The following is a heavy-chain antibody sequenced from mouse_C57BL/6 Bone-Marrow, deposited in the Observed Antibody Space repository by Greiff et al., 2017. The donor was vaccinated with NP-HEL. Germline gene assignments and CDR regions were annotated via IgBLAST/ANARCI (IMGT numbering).Heavy chain of an antibody. CDR2: IDPTGRYT. J-gene: IGHJ2*01. CDR1: GYTFTSYW. Sequence: QVQLKQSGAELVKPGASVKLSCKASGYTFTSYWMQWVKQRPGQGLEWIGEIDPTGRYTNYNQKFTGKATLPVDTSSSTAYMQLSSLTSEDSAVYYCARVGYYGSRTYYFDYWGQGTTLTVSS. D-gene: IGHD1-1*01. CDR3: ARVGYYGSRTYYFDY. V-gene: IGHV1-50*01.